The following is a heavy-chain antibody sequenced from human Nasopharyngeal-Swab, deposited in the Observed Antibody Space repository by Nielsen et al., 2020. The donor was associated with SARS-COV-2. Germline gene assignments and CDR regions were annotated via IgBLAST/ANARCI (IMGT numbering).Heavy chain of an antibody. Sequence: GESLKISCAASGFAFTDYSMDWVRQAPGKGLEWVSYITSSSSTRYYADSVKGRFTVSRDNAKNSLYLQMSSLRDDDTAVYYCVREFEATGATYLDSWGLGTLVTVSS. D-gene: IGHD1-26*01. V-gene: IGHV3-48*02. CDR1: GFAFTDYS. CDR3: VREFEATGATYLDS. CDR2: ITSSSSTR. J-gene: IGHJ4*02.